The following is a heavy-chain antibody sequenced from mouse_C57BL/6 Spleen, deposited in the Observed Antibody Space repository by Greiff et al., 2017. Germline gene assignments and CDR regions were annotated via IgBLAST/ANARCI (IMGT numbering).Heavy chain of an antibody. CDR2: ISGGGGNT. CDR1: GFTFSSYT. Sequence: EVQRVESGGGLVKPGGSLKLSCAASGFTFSSYTMSWVRQTPGKRLEWVATISGGGGNTYYPDSVKGRFTISRDNAKNTLYLQMSSLRSEDTALYYCASLYDYDEGYFDYWGQGTTLTVSS. V-gene: IGHV5-9*01. J-gene: IGHJ2*01. CDR3: ASLYDYDEGYFDY. D-gene: IGHD2-4*01.